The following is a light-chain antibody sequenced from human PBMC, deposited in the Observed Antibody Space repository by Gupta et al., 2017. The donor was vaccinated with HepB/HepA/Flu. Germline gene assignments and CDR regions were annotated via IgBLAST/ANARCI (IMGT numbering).Light chain of an antibody. CDR2: AAS. CDR3: QQCDTTPCT. CDR1: QRISSY. Sequence: DIQMTKAPYSLSASVGDRVTITCRASQRISSYLNWYQQKPGKAPKLLIYAASSLQSGVPSRFSGSGSGTDFTLTISSLQPEDFATYYCQQCDTTPCTFGQGTKVEIK. V-gene: IGKV1-39*01. J-gene: IGKJ1*01.